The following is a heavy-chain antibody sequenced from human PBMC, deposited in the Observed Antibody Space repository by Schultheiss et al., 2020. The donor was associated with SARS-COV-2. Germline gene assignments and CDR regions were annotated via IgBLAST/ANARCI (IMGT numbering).Heavy chain of an antibody. J-gene: IGHJ6*02. CDR2: MNPNSGNT. CDR1: GYTFTSYG. V-gene: IGHV1-8*02. Sequence: ASVKVSCKASGYTFTSYGISWVRQAPGQGLEWMGWMNPNSGNTGYAQKFQGRVTMTRNTSISTAYMELSSLRSEDTAVYYCARGDDQLLLDYYYYYGMDVWGQGTTVTVSS. CDR3: ARGDDQLLLDYYYYYGMDV. D-gene: IGHD2-2*01.